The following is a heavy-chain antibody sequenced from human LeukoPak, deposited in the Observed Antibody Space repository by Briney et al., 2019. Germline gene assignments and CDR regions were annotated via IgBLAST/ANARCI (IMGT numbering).Heavy chain of an antibody. V-gene: IGHV3-23*01. Sequence: GGSLRLSCAASGFTFSSYAMSWVRQAPGKGLEWVSAISGSGGSTYYADSVKGRFTISRDNSKNTLYLQMNSLRAEDTAVYYCAEPYNSRGNAPFGNWGQGTLVTVSS. CDR3: AEPYNSRGNAPFGN. J-gene: IGHJ4*02. D-gene: IGHD4-23*01. CDR2: ISGSGGST. CDR1: GFTFSSYA.